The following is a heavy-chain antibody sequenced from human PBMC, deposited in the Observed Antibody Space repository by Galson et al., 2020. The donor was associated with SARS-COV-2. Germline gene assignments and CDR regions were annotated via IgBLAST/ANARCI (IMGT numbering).Heavy chain of an antibody. V-gene: IGHV3-74*01. J-gene: IGHJ4*02. CDR3: ARPVYTGSRLES. CDR2: INNDGSNT. Sequence: GESLKISCAASGFTFSTSWMHWVRQTPERGLVWVSRINNDGSNTRYADSVEGRFTISRDNAKNTLYLQMNSLRAEDTGVYYCARPVYTGSRLESWGQGALVTVSS. D-gene: IGHD2-8*02. CDR1: GFTFSTSW.